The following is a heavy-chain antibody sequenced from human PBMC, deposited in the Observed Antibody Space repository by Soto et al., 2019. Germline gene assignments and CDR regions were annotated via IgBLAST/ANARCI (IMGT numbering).Heavy chain of an antibody. V-gene: IGHV5-10-1*01. CDR2: IDHSDSYI. CDR3: ARHKKTGDALLDY. D-gene: IGHD4-17*01. Sequence: GESLKISCNGSGFSFTSYWISWVRQMPGKGLEWMGRIDHSDSYIKYSPSFQGPVTISAAKSISTAYLQWSSLKASDTAIYYCARHKKTGDALLDYWGQGILVTVSS. J-gene: IGHJ4*02. CDR1: GFSFTSYW.